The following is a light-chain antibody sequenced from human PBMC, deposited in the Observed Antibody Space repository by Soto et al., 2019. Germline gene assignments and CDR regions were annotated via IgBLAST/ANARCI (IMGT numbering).Light chain of an antibody. V-gene: IGLV2-14*03. Sequence: QSALTQPASVSGSPGQSITISFAGTMRDIGAYNLVSWYQQHPGKAPQLIIYEVRHRPSGISFRFSGSKSGNTASLTISGLQAEDEAYYYCSSFTSKSTLILGGGTKLTVL. CDR2: EVR. CDR1: MRDIGAYNL. CDR3: SSFTSKSTLI. J-gene: IGLJ2*01.